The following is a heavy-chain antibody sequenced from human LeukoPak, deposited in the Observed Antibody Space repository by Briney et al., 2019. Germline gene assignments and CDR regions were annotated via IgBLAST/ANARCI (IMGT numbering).Heavy chain of an antibody. CDR3: ARITAAAGWFDP. Sequence: SETLSLTCTVSGGSVSRGSYYWSWIRQSPGKGLEWIGYISYSGSTKYNPSLKSRVTISVDASKNQFSLKLISVTAADTAVYYCARITAAAGWFDPWGQGTLVTVSS. CDR2: ISYSGST. V-gene: IGHV4-61*01. J-gene: IGHJ5*02. CDR1: GGSVSRGSYY. D-gene: IGHD6-13*01.